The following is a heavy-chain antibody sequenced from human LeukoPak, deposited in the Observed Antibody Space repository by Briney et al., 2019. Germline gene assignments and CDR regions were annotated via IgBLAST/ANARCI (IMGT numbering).Heavy chain of an antibody. J-gene: IGHJ4*02. CDR3: ARDNRYGGPGLDD. Sequence: PSETLSLTCTVSGGSISSGGYYWSWIRQHPGKGLEWIGYIYYSGSTYYNPSLKSRVTISVDTSKNQFSLKLSSVTAADTAVYYCARDNRYGGPGLDDWGQGTLVTVSS. CDR2: IYYSGST. V-gene: IGHV4-31*03. CDR1: GGSISSGGYY. D-gene: IGHD4-23*01.